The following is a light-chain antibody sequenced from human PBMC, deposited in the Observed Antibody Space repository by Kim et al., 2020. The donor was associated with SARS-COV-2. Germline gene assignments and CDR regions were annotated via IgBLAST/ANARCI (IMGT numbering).Light chain of an antibody. Sequence: ASVGDRVTSTCRASQDISNYLAWFQLKPGKAPKLLIYAASALQPWVPSRFSGSGSGTDFTLTVTSLQPEDVATYYCQKCDSAPWTFGQGTKVDIK. CDR3: QKCDSAPWT. V-gene: IGKV1-27*01. CDR2: AAS. CDR1: QDISNY. J-gene: IGKJ1*01.